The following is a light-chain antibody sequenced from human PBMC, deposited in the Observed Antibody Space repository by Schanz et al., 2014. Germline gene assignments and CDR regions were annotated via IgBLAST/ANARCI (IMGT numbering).Light chain of an antibody. CDR3: TSYTSSSTRV. V-gene: IGLV1-40*01. J-gene: IGLJ2*01. CDR1: TSNIGTGYH. Sequence: QSVLTQPPSVSGAPGQRVTISCTGSTSNIGTGYHVHWYQHFPGTAPKLLIFGDSNRPSGVPGRFSGSKSDTSASLAISGLQSEDEADYYCTSYTSSSTRVFGGGTKLTVL. CDR2: GDS.